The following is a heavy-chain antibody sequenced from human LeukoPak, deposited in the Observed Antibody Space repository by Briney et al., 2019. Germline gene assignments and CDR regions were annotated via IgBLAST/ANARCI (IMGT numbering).Heavy chain of an antibody. Sequence: GSLRLSCAASGFTFSSYKMNWVRQAPGKGLEWIGEINHSGSTKYNPSLKSRVTISIDTSKNQLSLKLSSVTAADTAVYYCARVNGSGWAYYYYYYMDVWGKGTTVTVSS. CDR3: ARVNGSGWAYYYYYYMDV. V-gene: IGHV4-34*01. CDR2: INHSGST. J-gene: IGHJ6*03. D-gene: IGHD6-19*01. CDR1: GFTFSSYK.